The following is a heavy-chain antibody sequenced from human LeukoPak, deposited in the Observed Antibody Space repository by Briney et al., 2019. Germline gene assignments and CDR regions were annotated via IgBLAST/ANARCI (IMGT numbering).Heavy chain of an antibody. Sequence: GGSLRLSCAASGFTFSSYAVSWVRQAPGKGLEWVSAISGSGDSTFYANSVKGRFTISRDISKNTLYLQMNSLRAEDTAVYYCAKAPGTTVTRGFDYWGQGTLVTVSS. CDR2: ISGSGDST. J-gene: IGHJ4*02. D-gene: IGHD4-17*01. CDR1: GFTFSSYA. V-gene: IGHV3-23*01. CDR3: AKAPGTTVTRGFDY.